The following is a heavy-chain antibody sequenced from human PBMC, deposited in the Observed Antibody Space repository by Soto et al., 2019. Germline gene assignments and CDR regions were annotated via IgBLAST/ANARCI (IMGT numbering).Heavy chain of an antibody. D-gene: IGHD3-10*01. Sequence: EVQLLESGGGLVQPGGSLRLSCAASGFTFSSYAMRWVRQAPGKGLEWVSAISGSGGRTYYADSVKGRFTISRDNSKNTLYLQMNSLRAEDTAVYYCAKDLGRGVIIYYFDYWGQGTLVTVSS. J-gene: IGHJ4*02. CDR3: AKDLGRGVIIYYFDY. CDR1: GFTFSSYA. V-gene: IGHV3-23*01. CDR2: ISGSGGRT.